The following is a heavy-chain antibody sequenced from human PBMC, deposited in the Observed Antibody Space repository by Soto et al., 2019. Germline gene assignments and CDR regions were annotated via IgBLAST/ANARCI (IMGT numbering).Heavy chain of an antibody. Sequence: VHLVESGGGLVEPGGSLRLSCEASGFMFSSYWMSWVRQAPGEGLEWVANIKQDGSEIHYLESVEGRFTICRDNGRRSLYLQMNSLRAEDTAVYFCATYSGSYFPVGHDRWGQGTLVVVSS. J-gene: IGHJ4*02. V-gene: IGHV3-7*01. D-gene: IGHD3-10*01. CDR3: ATYSGSYFPVGHDR. CDR2: IKQDGSEI. CDR1: GFMFSSYW.